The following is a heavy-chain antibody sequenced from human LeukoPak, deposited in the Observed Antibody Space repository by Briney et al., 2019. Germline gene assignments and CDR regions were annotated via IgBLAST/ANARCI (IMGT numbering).Heavy chain of an antibody. V-gene: IGHV4-61*02. CDR1: GGSISSGSYY. CDR2: IYTSGST. CDR3: ARQIDIRFLEWLNAFDI. Sequence: PSETLSLTCTVSGGSISSGSYYWSWIRQPAGKGLEWIGRIYTSGSTNYNPSLKSRVTISVDTSKNQFSLKLSSVTAADTAVYYCARQIDIRFLEWLNAFDIWGQGTMVTVSS. J-gene: IGHJ3*02. D-gene: IGHD3-3*01.